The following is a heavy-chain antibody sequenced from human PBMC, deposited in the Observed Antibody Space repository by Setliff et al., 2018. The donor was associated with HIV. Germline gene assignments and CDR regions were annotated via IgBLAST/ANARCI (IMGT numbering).Heavy chain of an antibody. D-gene: IGHD3-22*01. J-gene: IGHJ4*02. V-gene: IGHV4-4*07. CDR3: ARVRLTMIMMVDYFDQ. CDR1: GGSISGYY. Sequence: SETLSLTCTVSGGSISGYYWSWIRQPPGKGLEWVGHIYPTGDTNYNPSLKSRVTLSADTSKNQLSLSLTSVTAADTAVYYCARVRLTMIMMVDYFDQWGQGTLVTVSS. CDR2: IYPTGDT.